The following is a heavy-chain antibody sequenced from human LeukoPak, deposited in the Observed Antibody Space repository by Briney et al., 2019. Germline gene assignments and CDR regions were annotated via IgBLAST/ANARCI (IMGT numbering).Heavy chain of an antibody. CDR2: AYYSGTT. CDR1: GGSISNSNYY. J-gene: IGHJ4*02. D-gene: IGHD6-19*01. CDR3: ARHSSSAWYYYFDY. V-gene: IGHV4-39*01. Sequence: SETLSLTCTVSGGSISNSNYYWGWIRQPPGKGLEWIGGAYYSGTTRYSPSLKSRVTISVDTSRNHFSLNLNSVTAADTAVYYCARHSSSAWYYYFDYWGQGSFVTVSS.